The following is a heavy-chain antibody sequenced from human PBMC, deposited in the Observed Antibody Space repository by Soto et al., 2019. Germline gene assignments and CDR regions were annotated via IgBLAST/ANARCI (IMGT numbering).Heavy chain of an antibody. J-gene: IGHJ6*02. CDR2: ISGSGGST. D-gene: IGHD3-9*01. CDR3: VQEMAIFTGYYYYYGMDV. V-gene: IGHV3-23*01. CDR1: GFTVSGYA. Sequence: GGPLRRSWAASGFTVSGYAMSWGRQAPGKGLEWVSAISGSGGSTYYADSVKGRFTISRDNSKNTLYLQMNSLRAEDTAVYYCVQEMAIFTGYYYYYGMDVWGQGTTVTVSS.